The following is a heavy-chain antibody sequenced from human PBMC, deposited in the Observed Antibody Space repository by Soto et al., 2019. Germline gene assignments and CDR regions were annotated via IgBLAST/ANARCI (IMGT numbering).Heavy chain of an antibody. D-gene: IGHD3-3*01. CDR1: GYTFTGYY. CDR3: ARGDVLRFLEWLSAGLDI. J-gene: IGHJ3*02. Sequence: ASVKVSCKASGYTFTGYYMHWVRQAPGQGLEWMGWINPNSGGTNYAQKVQGWVTMTRDTSISTAYMELSRLRSDDTAVYYCARGDVLRFLEWLSAGLDIWGQGTMVTVSS. CDR2: INPNSGGT. V-gene: IGHV1-2*04.